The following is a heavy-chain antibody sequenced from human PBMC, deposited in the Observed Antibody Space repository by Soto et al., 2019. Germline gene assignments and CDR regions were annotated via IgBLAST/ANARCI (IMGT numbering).Heavy chain of an antibody. Sequence: QVQLVQSGAEVKKPGASVKVSCKASGYTFTSYGISWVRQAPGQGLEWMGWISAYNGNTNYAQKLPGRVTMTTDTSTSTAYMELRSLRSDDTAVYYCARDPRITIFGVVISVYYYGMDVWGQGTTVTVSS. CDR1: GYTFTSYG. D-gene: IGHD3-3*01. CDR2: ISAYNGNT. J-gene: IGHJ6*02. CDR3: ARDPRITIFGVVISVYYYGMDV. V-gene: IGHV1-18*01.